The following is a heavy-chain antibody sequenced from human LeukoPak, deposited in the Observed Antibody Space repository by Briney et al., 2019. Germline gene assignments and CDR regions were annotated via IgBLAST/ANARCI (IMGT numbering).Heavy chain of an antibody. Sequence: GGSLRLSCVASGFTFKYHAMHWVRQAPGKGLEWVAGINSKSYGLDSAGSVRGRFTISRDDAKNSLYLQLNSLRPADTAFYYCGRDRGGKVDTGAIDYWGQGTLVTVSS. CDR1: GFTFKYHA. CDR2: INSKSYGL. D-gene: IGHD5-18*01. J-gene: IGHJ4*02. CDR3: GRDRGGKVDTGAIDY. V-gene: IGHV3-9*01.